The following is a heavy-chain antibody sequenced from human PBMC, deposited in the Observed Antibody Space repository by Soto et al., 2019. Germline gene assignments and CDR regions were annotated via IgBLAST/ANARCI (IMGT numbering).Heavy chain of an antibody. CDR3: ACWAGYGDYFNYMDV. J-gene: IGHJ6*03. Sequence: SETLSLTCTVSGGSISSSSYYWGWIRQPPGKGLEWIGSIYYSGSTYYNPSLKGRVTISVDTSKNQFSLKLSSVTAADTALYYFACWAGYGDYFNYMDVWGKGTTVTVSS. CDR2: IYYSGST. V-gene: IGHV4-39*01. CDR1: GGSISSSSYY. D-gene: IGHD4-17*01.